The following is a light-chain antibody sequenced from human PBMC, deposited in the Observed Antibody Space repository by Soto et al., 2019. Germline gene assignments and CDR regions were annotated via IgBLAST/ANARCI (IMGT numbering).Light chain of an antibody. CDR2: AAS. CDR3: QQSYITPRT. Sequence: DIQMTQSPSSLSASVGDRVTITCRASQTISSYLNWYQQKPGKAPKVLIYAASSLQSGVPSSFSVSGSVTDFTLTINSLQPEDFATYYCQQSYITPRTFGPGTKVDI. J-gene: IGKJ3*01. CDR1: QTISSY. V-gene: IGKV1-39*01.